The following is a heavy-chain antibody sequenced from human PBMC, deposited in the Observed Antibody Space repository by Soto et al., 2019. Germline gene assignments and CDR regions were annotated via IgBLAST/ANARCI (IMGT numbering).Heavy chain of an antibody. D-gene: IGHD5-12*01. J-gene: IGHJ4*02. CDR3: ARGGGHDSFDY. Sequence: SETLSLTCTVSGASISYGGFSWSWIRQSPGKGLEWIGHISHLESTYFHPSFKSRLTMSIDRTRNQFSLKLSSVTAADMAVYYCARGGGHDSFDYWGQGVLVTVSS. CDR1: GASISYGGFS. V-gene: IGHV4-30-2*06. CDR2: ISHLEST.